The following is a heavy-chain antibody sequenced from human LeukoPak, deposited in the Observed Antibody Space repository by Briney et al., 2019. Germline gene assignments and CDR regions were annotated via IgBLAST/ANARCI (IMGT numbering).Heavy chain of an antibody. D-gene: IGHD5-12*01. J-gene: IGHJ4*02. CDR3: ARQGYSAYEILDY. Sequence: SETLSLTCTVSGGSISSYYWSWIRQPPGEGLEWIGYIYYSGNTNYNPSLKSRVTISVDTSKNQFSLKLSSVTAADTAVYYCARQGYSAYEILDYWGQGTLVTVSS. CDR1: GGSISSYY. V-gene: IGHV4-59*08. CDR2: IYYSGNT.